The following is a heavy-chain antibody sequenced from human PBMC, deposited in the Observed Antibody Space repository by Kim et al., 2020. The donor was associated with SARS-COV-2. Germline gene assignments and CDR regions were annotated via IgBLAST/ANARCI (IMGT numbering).Heavy chain of an antibody. J-gene: IGHJ4*02. CDR3: ARQFVGDFDY. D-gene: IGHD3-16*01. CDR2: DT. Sequence: DTRYSPSFQGQVTISADKSISTAHLQWSSLKASDTAMYYCARQFVGDFDYWGQGTLVTVSS. V-gene: IGHV5-51*01.